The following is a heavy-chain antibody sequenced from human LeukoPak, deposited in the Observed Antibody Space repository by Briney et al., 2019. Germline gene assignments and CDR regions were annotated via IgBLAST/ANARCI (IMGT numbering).Heavy chain of an antibody. J-gene: IGHJ4*02. D-gene: IGHD6-13*01. CDR1: GFTFSSHW. V-gene: IGHV3-7*01. CDR3: ARDGVAAGIYFDY. Sequence: GGSLRLSCAVSGFTFSSHWMSWVRQAPGKGLEWVANINQDGSEKHYVDSVKGRFTISRDNAKNSLYLQMNSLRVEDTAVYYCARDGVAAGIYFDYWDQGTLVTVSS. CDR2: INQDGSEK.